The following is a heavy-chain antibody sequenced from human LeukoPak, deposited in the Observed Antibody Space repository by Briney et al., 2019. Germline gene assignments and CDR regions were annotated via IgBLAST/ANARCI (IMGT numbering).Heavy chain of an antibody. CDR2: IHYTGST. J-gene: IGHJ5*02. V-gene: IGHV4-59*01. CDR3: ARSRGGYGDYGSWFDP. CDR1: GGSISSFF. D-gene: IGHD4-17*01. Sequence: PSETLSLTCTVSGGSISSFFWNWIRQPPGKGLEWIGYIHYTGSTKDNPSLKSRVTTSVDTSKNQFSLKLSSVTAAGTAVYYCARSRGGYGDYGSWFDPWGQGILVSVSS.